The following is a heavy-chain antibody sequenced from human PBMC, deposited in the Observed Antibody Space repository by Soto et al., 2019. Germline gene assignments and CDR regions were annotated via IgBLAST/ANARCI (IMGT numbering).Heavy chain of an antibody. J-gene: IGHJ4*02. V-gene: IGHV3-30*18. CDR1: GFTFSSYG. CDR2: ISYDGSNK. CDR3: AKAENFDY. Sequence: PGGSLRISCAASGFTFSSYGMHWVRQAPGKGLEWVAVISYDGSNKYYADSVKGRFTISRDNSKNTLYLQMNSLRAEDTAVYDCAKAENFDYWGQGTLVTVYS.